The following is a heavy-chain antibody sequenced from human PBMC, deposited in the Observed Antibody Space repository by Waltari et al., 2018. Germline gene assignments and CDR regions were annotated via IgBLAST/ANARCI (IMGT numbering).Heavy chain of an antibody. CDR3: ARQGYDSIGTHPYYFDY. CDR2: IYYSGST. D-gene: IGHD3-22*01. J-gene: IGHJ4*02. CDR1: GGSISSSSYY. V-gene: IGHV4-39*01. Sequence: QLQLQESGPGLVKPSETLSLTCTVSGGSISSSSYYWGWIRQPPGKGLEWIGSIYYSGSTYYNPSLKSRVTISVDTSKNQFSLKLSSVTAADTAVYYCARQGYDSIGTHPYYFDYWGQGTLVTVSS.